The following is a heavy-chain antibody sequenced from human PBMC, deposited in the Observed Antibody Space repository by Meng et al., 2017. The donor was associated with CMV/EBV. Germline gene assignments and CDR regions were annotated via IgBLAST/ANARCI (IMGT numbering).Heavy chain of an antibody. D-gene: IGHD6-13*01. Sequence: ELPESGPGLLKLSDTRSLTCTVSGGSISSISYYWGWIRQPPGKGLEWIGSIYYSGSTYYNPSLKSRVTISVDTSKNQFSLKLSSVTAADTAVYYCARGGIAAAGLHWGQGTLVTVSS. V-gene: IGHV4-39*07. CDR1: GGSISSISYY. CDR2: IYYSGST. CDR3: ARGGIAAAGLH. J-gene: IGHJ4*02.